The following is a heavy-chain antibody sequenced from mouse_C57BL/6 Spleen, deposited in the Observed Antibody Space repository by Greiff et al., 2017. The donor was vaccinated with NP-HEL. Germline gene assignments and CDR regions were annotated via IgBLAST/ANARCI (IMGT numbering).Heavy chain of an antibody. J-gene: IGHJ2*01. D-gene: IGHD1-1*01. Sequence: VQLQQSGPELVKPGASVKISCKASGYTFTDYYMNWVKQSHGKSLEWIGDINPNNGGTSYNQKFKGKATLTVDKSSSTAYMELRSLTSEDSAVYYCAREGTTVVATGDYWGQGTTLTVSS. V-gene: IGHV1-26*01. CDR1: GYTFTDYY. CDR2: INPNNGGT. CDR3: AREGTTVVATGDY.